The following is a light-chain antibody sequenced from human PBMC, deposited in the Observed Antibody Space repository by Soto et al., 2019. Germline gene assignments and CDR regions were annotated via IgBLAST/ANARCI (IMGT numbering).Light chain of an antibody. CDR1: QSVSNNY. CDR2: GAS. CDR3: QQYGSSYPWT. V-gene: IGKV3-20*01. Sequence: TQSPSTLSASVGDRVTITCRSSQSVSNNYLAWYQQKPGQAPRLLIYGASNRATGIPDRFSGSGSGTDFTLTIRRLEPEDFAVYYCQQYGSSYPWTFGQGTKVDIK. J-gene: IGKJ1*01.